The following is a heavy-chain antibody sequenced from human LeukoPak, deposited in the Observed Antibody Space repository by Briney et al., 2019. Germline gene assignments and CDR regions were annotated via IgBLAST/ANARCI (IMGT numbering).Heavy chain of an antibody. J-gene: IGHJ4*02. Sequence: GGSLRLSCAASGFTFSSYAISWVRQAPGKGLEWVSAISSSGGSTYYADSVKGRFTISRGNSKNTLYLKMNSRRDEDTAVYYCAKVPLWELLRLECVYWGQGTLVTVSS. CDR2: ISSSGGST. CDR1: GFTFSSYA. CDR3: AKVPLWELLRLECVY. D-gene: IGHD1-26*01. V-gene: IGHV3-23*01.